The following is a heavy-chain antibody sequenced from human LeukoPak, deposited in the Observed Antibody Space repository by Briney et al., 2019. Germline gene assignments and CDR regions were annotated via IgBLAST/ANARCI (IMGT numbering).Heavy chain of an antibody. CDR1: GGSISSYY. Sequence: SETLSLTCTVSGGSISSYYWSWIRQPPGKGLEWIGYIYYSGSTNYNPSLKSRVTISVDTSKNQFSLKLSSVTAADTAVYYCAGTQEGDFWSSYLDYWGQGTLVTVSS. D-gene: IGHD3-3*01. CDR2: IYYSGST. V-gene: IGHV4-59*01. J-gene: IGHJ4*02. CDR3: AGTQEGDFWSSYLDY.